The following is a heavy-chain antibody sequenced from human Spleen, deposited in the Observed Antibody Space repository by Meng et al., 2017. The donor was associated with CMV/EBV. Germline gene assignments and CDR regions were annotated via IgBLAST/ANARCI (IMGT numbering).Heavy chain of an antibody. D-gene: IGHD1-14*01. CDR3: ARDWDTGI. CDR1: GFTFSSFD. J-gene: IGHJ4*02. CDR2: ISSSRNSI. Sequence: GESLKISCAASGFTFSSFDMNWVRQAPGKGLEWVSSISSSRNSIYYADSVKGRFTISRDNAKNSLYLQMNSLTAEDTAVYYCARDWDTGIWGQGTLVTVSS. V-gene: IGHV3-21*01.